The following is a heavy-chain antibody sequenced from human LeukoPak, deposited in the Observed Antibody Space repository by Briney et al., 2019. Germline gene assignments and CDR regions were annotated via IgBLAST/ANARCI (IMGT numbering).Heavy chain of an antibody. D-gene: IGHD6-6*01. V-gene: IGHV3-21*01. CDR1: GFTFSSYS. J-gene: IGHJ4*02. CDR2: ISSSSSYI. CDR3: TRDEDIYSSSSDY. Sequence: GGSLRLSCAASGFTFSSYSMNWVRQAPGKGLEWVSFISSSSSYIYYADSVKGRFTISRDNAKNSLYLQMNSLRAEDTAVYYYTRDEDIYSSSSDYWGQGTLVTVSS.